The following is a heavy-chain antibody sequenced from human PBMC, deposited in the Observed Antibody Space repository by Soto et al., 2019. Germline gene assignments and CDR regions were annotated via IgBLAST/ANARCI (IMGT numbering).Heavy chain of an antibody. V-gene: IGHV3-53*01. CDR2: IYSGGST. Sequence: PGGSLRLSCAASGFTVSSNYMSWVRQAPGKGLEWVSVIYSGGSTYYADSVKGRFTISRDNSKNTLYLQMNSLRAEDTAVYYCAGDSSSAEDYYYYGMDVWGQGTTVTVS. CDR1: GFTVSSNY. J-gene: IGHJ6*02. CDR3: AGDSSSAEDYYYYGMDV. D-gene: IGHD6-6*01.